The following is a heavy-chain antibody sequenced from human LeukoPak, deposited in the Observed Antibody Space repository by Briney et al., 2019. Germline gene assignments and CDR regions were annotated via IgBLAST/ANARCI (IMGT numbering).Heavy chain of an antibody. CDR3: ARDLSGTYQIDY. CDR1: GYTFTDYY. J-gene: IGHJ4*02. Sequence: ASVKVSCKASGYTFTDYYMHWVRQAPGQGLEGMGWMNPNSGGTNYPQKFQGRVTMTRDTSINTAYMELSRLRSDDTAVYYCARDLSGTYQIDYWGQGTLVTVSS. D-gene: IGHD3-10*01. CDR2: MNPNSGGT. V-gene: IGHV1-2*02.